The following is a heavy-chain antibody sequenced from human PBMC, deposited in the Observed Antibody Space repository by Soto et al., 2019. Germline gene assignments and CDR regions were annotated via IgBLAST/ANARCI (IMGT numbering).Heavy chain of an antibody. J-gene: IGHJ4*01. CDR3: AKGNITGWTSYFDY. V-gene: IGHV4-39*01. CDR2: IYYSGRT. CDR1: GDSISSSRYY. D-gene: IGHD6-19*01. Sequence: LSLPCTVSGDSISSSRYYWGWIRQPPGKGLAWIGTIYYSGRTYYNPSLKSRVTISADTSKNQFSLQLSSVTVSDTAFYYCAKGNITGWTSYFDYWGHGTLVTVSS.